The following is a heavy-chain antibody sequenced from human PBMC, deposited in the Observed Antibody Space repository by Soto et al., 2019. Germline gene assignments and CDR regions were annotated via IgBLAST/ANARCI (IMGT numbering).Heavy chain of an antibody. J-gene: IGHJ3*02. V-gene: IGHV4-59*01. D-gene: IGHD3-22*01. CDR1: GGSISSYY. CDR2: IYDSGST. Sequence: PSETLSLTCTVSGGSISSYYWSWIRQPPGKGLEWIGYIYDSGSTNYNPSLKSRVTISVDTSKNQFSLRLTSVTAADTAVYYCARGLISGYYLYDAFDIWGQGTMVT. CDR3: ARGLISGYYLYDAFDI.